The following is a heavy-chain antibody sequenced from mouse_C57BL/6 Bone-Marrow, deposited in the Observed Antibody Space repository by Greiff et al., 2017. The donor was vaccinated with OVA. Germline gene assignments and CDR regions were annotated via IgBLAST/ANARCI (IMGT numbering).Heavy chain of an antibody. CDR3: ARERIYDSFYGFAY. D-gene: IGHD2-3*01. CDR2: IYPRDGST. V-gene: IGHV1-78*01. Sequence: VKLQESDAELVKPGASVKISCKASGYTFTDHTIHWLKQRPEQGLEWIGYIYPRDGSTKYNEKFKGKAILTADKSSSTAYMQLNSLTSLNSAVYFCARERIYDSFYGFAYWGQGTLVTVSA. CDR1: GYTFTDHT. J-gene: IGHJ3*01.